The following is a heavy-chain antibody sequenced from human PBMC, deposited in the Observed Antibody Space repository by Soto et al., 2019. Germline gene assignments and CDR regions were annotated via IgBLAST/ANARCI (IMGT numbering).Heavy chain of an antibody. CDR1: GDSISGYY. CDR3: ARRGFSHDAFDI. CDR2: VYHSGRT. J-gene: IGHJ3*02. Sequence: QVHLQESGPGLVKPSETLSLTCTVSGDSISGYYWNWIRQPPGKGLEWIGYVYHSGRTNYNPSLKSRVTMSVDTSKTQFSLTLSSVTAADTAVYFCARRGFSHDAFDICGQGTMVPVSS. V-gene: IGHV4-59*08. D-gene: IGHD3-10*01.